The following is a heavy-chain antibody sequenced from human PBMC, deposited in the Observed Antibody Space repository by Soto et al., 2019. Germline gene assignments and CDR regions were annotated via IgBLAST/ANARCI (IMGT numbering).Heavy chain of an antibody. J-gene: IGHJ4*02. V-gene: IGHV3-33*01. CDR1: GFTFSSYG. CDR3: ARDLVRGYSYGPFDY. D-gene: IGHD5-18*01. CDR2: IWYDGSNK. Sequence: GGSLRLSCAASGFTFSSYGMHWVRQAPGKGLEWVAVIWYDGSNKYYADSVKGRFTISRDNSKNTLYLQMNSLRAEDTAVYYCARDLVRGYSYGPFDYWGQGTLVTVSS.